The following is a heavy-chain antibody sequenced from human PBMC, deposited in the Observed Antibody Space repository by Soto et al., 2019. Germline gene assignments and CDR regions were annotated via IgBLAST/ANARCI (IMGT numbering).Heavy chain of an antibody. J-gene: IGHJ6*02. CDR2: ISGSGGST. D-gene: IGHD3-3*01. CDR3: AKRIFEPDYDFWSCSHREAYSYAMDV. V-gene: IGHV3-23*01. Sequence: GGSLRLSCAASGFTFSSYAMSWVRQAPGKGLEWVSAISGSGGSTYYADSVKGRFTISRDNSKNTLYLQMNSLRAEDTAVYYCAKRIFEPDYDFWSCSHREAYSYAMDVWGPGPTVTVSS. CDR1: GFTFSSYA.